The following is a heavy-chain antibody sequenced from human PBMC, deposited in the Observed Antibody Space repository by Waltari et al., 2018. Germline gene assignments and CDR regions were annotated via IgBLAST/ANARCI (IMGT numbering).Heavy chain of an antibody. Sequence: EVHLLESGGGLVQPGGSLRLSCAASGFTFSSYAMNWVRQPPGKGLEWVSGISGSGANTYYADSVKGRFTLSRDNSKNTVYLEMNGLRVEDTALYYCVKAPHSDFWGGSYSYMDVWGKGTTVTISS. J-gene: IGHJ6*03. D-gene: IGHD3-3*01. CDR1: GFTFSSYA. CDR3: VKAPHSDFWGGSYSYMDV. CDR2: ISGSGANT. V-gene: IGHV3-23*01.